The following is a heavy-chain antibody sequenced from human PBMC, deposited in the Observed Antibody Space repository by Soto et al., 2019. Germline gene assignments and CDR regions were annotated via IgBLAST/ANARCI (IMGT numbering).Heavy chain of an antibody. CDR3: AKGPLRYFDWLFFGY. V-gene: IGHV3-74*01. J-gene: IGHJ4*02. CDR2: VNRDGDTT. Sequence: PGGSLSLSCAASGFTFRNYWMHWVRQAPGKGLVWVSRVNRDGDTTYYADSVKGRFTISRDNSKNTLYLQMNSVRAEDTAVYYCAKGPLRYFDWLFFGYWGQGTLVTVSS. D-gene: IGHD3-9*01. CDR1: GFTFRNYW.